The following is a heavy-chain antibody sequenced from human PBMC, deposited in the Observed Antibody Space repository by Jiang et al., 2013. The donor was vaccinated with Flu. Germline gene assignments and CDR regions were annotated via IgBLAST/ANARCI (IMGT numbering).Heavy chain of an antibody. J-gene: IGHJ4*02. Sequence: LSCAASGFRFSNFCHDLGPPGSREGAGSGVSAISGSGGRTYYADSMKGRFTISRDNSKNTLYLHLNGLRADDTAVYYCARDRVAAAGAELDYWGQGTLVIVSS. CDR2: ISGSGGRT. D-gene: IGHD6-13*01. CDR3: ARDRVAAAGAELDY. CDR1: GFRFSNFC. V-gene: IGHV3-23*01.